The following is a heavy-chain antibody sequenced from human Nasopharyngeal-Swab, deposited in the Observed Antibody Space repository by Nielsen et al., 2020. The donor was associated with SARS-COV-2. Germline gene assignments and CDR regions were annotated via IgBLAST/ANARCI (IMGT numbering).Heavy chain of an antibody. CDR2: IIPIFGTA. V-gene: IGHV1-69*01. J-gene: IGHJ5*02. Sequence: WVRQAPGQGLAWMGGIIPIFGTANYAQKFRGRVTITADESTSTAYMELSSLRSEDTAVYYCARDSDADSGYDSWAPRTNWFDPWGQGTLVTVSS. CDR3: ARDSDADSGYDSWAPRTNWFDP. D-gene: IGHD5-12*01.